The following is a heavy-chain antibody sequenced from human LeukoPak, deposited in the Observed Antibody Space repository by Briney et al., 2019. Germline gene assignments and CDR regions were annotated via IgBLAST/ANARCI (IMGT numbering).Heavy chain of an antibody. CDR1: GYTFTSYY. J-gene: IGHJ4*02. D-gene: IGHD3-16*01. CDR2: INPSGGST. V-gene: IGHV1-46*01. Sequence: ASVKVSCKASGYTFTSYYMHWVRQAPGQGLEWMGIINPSGGSTSYAQKFQGRGTMTRDTSTSTVYMELSSLRSEDTAVYYSARDSWADVSFDYWGQGTLVSVPS. CDR3: ARDSWADVSFDY.